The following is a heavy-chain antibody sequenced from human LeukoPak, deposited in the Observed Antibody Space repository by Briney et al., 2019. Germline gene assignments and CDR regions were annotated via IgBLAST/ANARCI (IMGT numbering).Heavy chain of an antibody. CDR3: ARARMERVYYYYYYVDV. CDR1: GGSFSSYY. Sequence: PSETLSLTCTASGGSFSSYYWSWIRQPPGKGLEWIGYIYYSGSTNYNPSPKSRVTISVDTSKNQFSLKLSSVTAADTAVYYCARARMERVYYYYYYVDVWGKGTTVTVSS. D-gene: IGHD1-1*01. CDR2: IYYSGST. J-gene: IGHJ6*03. V-gene: IGHV4-59*01.